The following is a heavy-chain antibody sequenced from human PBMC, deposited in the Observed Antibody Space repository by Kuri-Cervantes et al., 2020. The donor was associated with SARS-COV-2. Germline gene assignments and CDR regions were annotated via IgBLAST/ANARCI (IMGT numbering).Heavy chain of an antibody. CDR3: TRHDFWSGYFVY. Sequence: GESLKISCTASGFTFGDYAMSWVRQAPGKGLEWVGFIRSKAYGGTTEYAASVKGRFTISRDDSKSIAYLQMNSLETEDTAVYYCTRHDFWSGYFVYWGQGTLVTVSS. V-gene: IGHV3-49*04. CDR1: GFTFGDYA. CDR2: IRSKAYGGTT. J-gene: IGHJ4*02. D-gene: IGHD3-3*01.